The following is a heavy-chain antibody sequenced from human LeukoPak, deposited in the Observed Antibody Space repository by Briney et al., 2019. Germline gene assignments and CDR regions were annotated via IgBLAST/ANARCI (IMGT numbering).Heavy chain of an antibody. D-gene: IGHD6-25*01. Sequence: SETLSLTCTVSGGSISSYYWSWIRQPPGKGLEWIGYIYYSGSTNYNPSLKSRVTISVDTSKNQFSLKLSSVTAADTAVYYCARVRSARPYYYGMDVWGQGTTVTVS. CDR1: GGSISSYY. V-gene: IGHV4-59*01. CDR3: ARVRSARPYYYGMDV. J-gene: IGHJ6*02. CDR2: IYYSGST.